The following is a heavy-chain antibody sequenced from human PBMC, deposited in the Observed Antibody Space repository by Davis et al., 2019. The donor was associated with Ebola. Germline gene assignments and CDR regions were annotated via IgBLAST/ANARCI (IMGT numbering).Heavy chain of an antibody. CDR1: GFTFSNAW. V-gene: IGHV4-4*02. CDR3: ARWSPYYDSSGYLS. J-gene: IGHJ5*02. CDR2: ISQSGST. Sequence: GSLRLSCAASGFTFSNAWMSWVRQPPGKGLEWIGEISQSGSTNYNPSLKSRVTISVDKSKNQFSLKLSSVTAADTAVYYCARWSPYYDSSGYLSWGQGTLVTVSS. D-gene: IGHD3-22*01.